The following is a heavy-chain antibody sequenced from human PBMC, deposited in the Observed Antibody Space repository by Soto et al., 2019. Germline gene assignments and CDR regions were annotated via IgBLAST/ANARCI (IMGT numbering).Heavy chain of an antibody. V-gene: IGHV3-11*01. CDR1: GFTFSDYY. CDR3: ARDYFSASTVGYDSSGYYYDH. D-gene: IGHD3-22*01. CDR2: ISSSGSTI. J-gene: IGHJ5*02. Sequence: GGSLRLSSAASGFTFSDYYMSWIRQAPGKGLEWVSYISSSGSTIYYADSVKGRFTISRDNAKNSLYLQMNSLRAEDTAVYYCARDYFSASTVGYDSSGYYYDHWGQET.